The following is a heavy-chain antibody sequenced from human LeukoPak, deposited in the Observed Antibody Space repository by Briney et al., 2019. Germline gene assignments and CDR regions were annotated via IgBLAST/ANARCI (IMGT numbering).Heavy chain of an antibody. CDR1: GFTFDDYA. CDR3: AKARGYSYGDAFDI. J-gene: IGHJ3*02. V-gene: IGHV3-9*01. Sequence: AGGSLRLSCAASGFTFDDYAMHWVRHAPGKGLEWVSGISWNSGSIGYADSVKGRFTISRDNAKNSLYLQMNSLRAEDTALYYCAKARGYSYGDAFDIWGQGTMVTVSS. D-gene: IGHD5-18*01. CDR2: ISWNSGSI.